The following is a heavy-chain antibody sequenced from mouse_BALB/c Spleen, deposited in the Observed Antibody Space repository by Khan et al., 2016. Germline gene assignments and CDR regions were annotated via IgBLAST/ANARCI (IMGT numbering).Heavy chain of an antibody. V-gene: IGHV5-12*02. Sequence: EVELVESGGGLVQPGGSLKLSCATSGFTFSDYYMYWGRQTPEKRLEWVAYISNSGSSTYYPDTVKGRFTISRDNAKNTLYLQMSRLKSEDTAMYYCAFGNSAMDYWGQGTSVTVSS. J-gene: IGHJ4*01. D-gene: IGHD2-1*01. CDR3: AFGNSAMDY. CDR1: GFTFSDYY. CDR2: ISNSGSST.